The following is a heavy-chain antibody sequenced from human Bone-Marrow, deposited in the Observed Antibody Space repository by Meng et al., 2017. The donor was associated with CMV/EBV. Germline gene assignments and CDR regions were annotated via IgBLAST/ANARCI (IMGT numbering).Heavy chain of an antibody. D-gene: IGHD2-2*01. CDR1: GFTFSSYG. CDR3: AKDQVVVPAAAYYYYYGMDF. J-gene: IGHJ6*02. CDR2: IRYDGSNK. V-gene: IGHV3-30*02. Sequence: GGSLRLSCAASGFTFSSYGMHWVRQAPGKGLEWVAFIRYDGSNKYYADSVKGRFTISRDNSKNTLYLQMNSLRAEDTAVYYCAKDQVVVPAAAYYYYYGMDFWGQGTTVTVSS.